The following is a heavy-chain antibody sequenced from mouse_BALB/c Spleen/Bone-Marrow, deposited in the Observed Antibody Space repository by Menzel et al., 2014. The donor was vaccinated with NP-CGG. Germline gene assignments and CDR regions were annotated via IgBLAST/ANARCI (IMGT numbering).Heavy chain of an antibody. CDR3: ARVTTAWFAY. Sequence: EVQLQQSGGGLVQPGGSLRLSCAPSGFTFTDYYMSWVRQPPGKALEWLGFIRNKANGYTTEYSASVKGRFTISRDNSQSILYLQMNTLRAEDSATYYCARVTTAWFAYWGQGTLVTVSA. V-gene: IGHV7-3*02. CDR1: GFTFTDYY. J-gene: IGHJ3*01. D-gene: IGHD1-1*01. CDR2: IRNKANGYTT.